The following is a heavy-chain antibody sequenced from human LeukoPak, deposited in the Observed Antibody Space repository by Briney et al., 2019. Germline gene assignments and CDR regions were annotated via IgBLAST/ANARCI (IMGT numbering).Heavy chain of an antibody. J-gene: IGHJ4*02. V-gene: IGHV4-34*01. Sequence: SETLSLTCAVYGGSFSGYYWSWIRQPPGKGLEWIGEVNHSGSTNYNPSLKSRVTISVGTSKNQFSLKLSSVTAADTAVYYCARVGRTGTMIVVVNYYFDYWGQGTLVTVSS. CDR3: ARVGRTGTMIVVVNYYFDY. CDR2: VNHSGST. D-gene: IGHD3-22*01. CDR1: GGSFSGYY.